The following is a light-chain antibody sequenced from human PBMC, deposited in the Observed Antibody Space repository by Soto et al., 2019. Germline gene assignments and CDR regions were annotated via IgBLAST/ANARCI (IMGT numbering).Light chain of an antibody. CDR3: QQYNEWPS. CDR1: QSISSN. V-gene: IGKV3-15*01. CDR2: GAS. J-gene: IGKJ3*01. Sequence: EIVMTQSPATLSVSPEERATLSCRASQSISSNLAWYQQKPGQAPRLLIYGASTRATGIPARFSGSGSGTEFTLTISGLQSEDFAVYYCQQYNEWPSFGPGTKVDIK.